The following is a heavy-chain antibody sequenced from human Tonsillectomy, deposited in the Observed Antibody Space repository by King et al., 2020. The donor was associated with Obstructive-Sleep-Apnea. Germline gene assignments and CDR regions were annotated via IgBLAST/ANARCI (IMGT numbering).Heavy chain of an antibody. CDR1: GGSISSYY. J-gene: IGHJ4*02. V-gene: IGHV4-59*01. Sequence: VQLQESGPGLVKPSETLSLTCTVSGGSISSYYWSWIRQPPAKGLEWIGYIYSSGSTNYNPSLKSRVTISVDTSDNQFSLKLSSVTAADTAVYYCAGTRAVVGRYYFDYWGQGTLVTVSS. D-gene: IGHD6-19*01. CDR2: IYSSGST. CDR3: AGTRAVVGRYYFDY.